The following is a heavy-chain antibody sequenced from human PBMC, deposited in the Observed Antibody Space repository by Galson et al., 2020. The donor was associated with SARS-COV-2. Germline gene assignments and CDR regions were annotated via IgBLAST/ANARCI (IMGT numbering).Heavy chain of an antibody. CDR1: GYSFTSNY. D-gene: IGHD1-26*01. Sequence: ASVKVSCKASGYSFTSNYMHWVRQAPGQGLEWMGTINPSGGSTTYAQKFQGRVTMTRDTSTSTVYMELSSLRSEDTAVYYCARDRTEVGATGDYWGQGTLVTVSS. CDR3: ARDRTEVGATGDY. J-gene: IGHJ4*02. CDR2: INPSGGST. V-gene: IGHV1-46*01.